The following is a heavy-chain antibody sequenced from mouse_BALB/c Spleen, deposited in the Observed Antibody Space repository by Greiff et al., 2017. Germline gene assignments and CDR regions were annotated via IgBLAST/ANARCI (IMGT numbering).Heavy chain of an antibody. Sequence: GQLQQSGTVLARPGASVKMSCKASGYSFTSYWMHWVKQRPGQGLEWIGAIYPGNSDTSYNQKFKGKAKLTAVTSASTAYMELSSLTNEDSAVYYCTRIVAKTYWYFDVWGAGTTVTVSS. D-gene: IGHD1-1*01. J-gene: IGHJ1*01. CDR1: GYSFTSYW. V-gene: IGHV1-5*01. CDR2: IYPGNSDT. CDR3: TRIVAKTYWYFDV.